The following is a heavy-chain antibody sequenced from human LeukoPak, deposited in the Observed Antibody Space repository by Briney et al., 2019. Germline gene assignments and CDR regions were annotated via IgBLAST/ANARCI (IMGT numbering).Heavy chain of an antibody. CDR1: GFTFSSYA. D-gene: IGHD1-26*01. CDR2: ISGSGGST. CDR3: AKDDGIVGATTFAY. Sequence: SGKSLRLSCAASGFTFSSYAMSWVRQAPGKGLEWVSAISGSGGSTYYADSVKGRFTISRDNSKNTLHLQMNSLRAEDTAVYYCAKDDGIVGATTFAYWGQGTLVTVSS. V-gene: IGHV3-23*01. J-gene: IGHJ4*02.